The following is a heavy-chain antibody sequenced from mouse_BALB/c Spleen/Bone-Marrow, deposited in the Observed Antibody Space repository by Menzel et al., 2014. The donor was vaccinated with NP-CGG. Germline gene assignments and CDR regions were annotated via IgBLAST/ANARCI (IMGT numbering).Heavy chain of an antibody. CDR3: ARWGGENYVNYCAMDY. CDR2: IYPGDGDT. CDR1: GYAFSSYW. Sequence: VQLQQSGAELVRPGSSVKISCKASGYAFSSYWVNWVKQRPGQGLEWIGQIYPGDGDTNYNGKFRGKATLTAGKSSSTAYMQLSSLTFEDSAVYFCARWGGENYVNYCAMDYWGQGTSVTVPS. J-gene: IGHJ4*01. V-gene: IGHV1-80*01. D-gene: IGHD1-1*01.